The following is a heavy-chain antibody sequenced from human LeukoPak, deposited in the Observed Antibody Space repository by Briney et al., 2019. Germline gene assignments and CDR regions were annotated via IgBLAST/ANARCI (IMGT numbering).Heavy chain of an antibody. CDR3: ARDFNGSYYTYSLHY. V-gene: IGHV4-61*02. J-gene: IGHJ4*02. CDR1: GDSISSGTYC. Sequence: PSQTLSLTCTVFGDSISSGTYCWSWIRQPAGKGLEWIGRIYTSGNTNYNPSLKSRVTMSVDTSKNQFSLKLSSVTAADTAVYYCARDFNGSYYTYSLHYWGRGTLVTVSS. CDR2: IYTSGNT. D-gene: IGHD1-26*01.